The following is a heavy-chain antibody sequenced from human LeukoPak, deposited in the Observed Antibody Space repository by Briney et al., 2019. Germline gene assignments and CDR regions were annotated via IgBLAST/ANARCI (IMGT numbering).Heavy chain of an antibody. J-gene: IGHJ4*02. V-gene: IGHV3-23*01. CDR3: ARDPYNTILYRLAH. Sequence: GGSLRLSCAGYGFSFGTYALSWDRQAPGVGLGWVSSISADGQVTYCAGSVEGRLTLSRDNSKSTLYLQLNSLRAEDTATYYCARDPYNTILYRLAHWGQGTLVTVSS. CDR2: ISADGQVT. CDR1: GFSFGTYA. D-gene: IGHD3-10*01.